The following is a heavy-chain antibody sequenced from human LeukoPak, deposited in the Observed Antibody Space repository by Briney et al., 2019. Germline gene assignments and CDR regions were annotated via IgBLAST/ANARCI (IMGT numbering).Heavy chain of an antibody. CDR1: GFTFSDHY. J-gene: IGHJ6*03. Sequence: GGSLRLSCAASGFTFSDHYMSWIRQAPGKGLEWVSYISNSGRTIYYADSVKGRFTISRGNAENSLYLQMNSLRAEDTAVYYCARVIATRPHYHYYMDVLGKGTTVTVSS. D-gene: IGHD6-6*01. V-gene: IGHV3-11*04. CDR3: ARVIATRPHYHYYMDV. CDR2: ISNSGRTI.